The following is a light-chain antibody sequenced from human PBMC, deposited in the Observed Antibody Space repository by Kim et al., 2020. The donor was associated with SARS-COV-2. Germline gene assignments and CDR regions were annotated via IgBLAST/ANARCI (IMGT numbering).Light chain of an antibody. V-gene: IGLV3-1*01. Sequence: SYELTQPPSVSVSPGQTASITCSGDKVGDKYACWYQQKPGQSPVLVIYQDSKRPSGIPERFSGSNSGNTATLTISGTQAMDEADYYCQAWDNNVVFGGGTQLTVL. CDR1: KVGDKY. CDR3: QAWDNNVV. J-gene: IGLJ2*01. CDR2: QDS.